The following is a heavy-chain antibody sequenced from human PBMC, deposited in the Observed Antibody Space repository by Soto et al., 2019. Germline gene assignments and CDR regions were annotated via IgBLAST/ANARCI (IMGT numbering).Heavy chain of an antibody. Sequence: ASVKVSFKASGYTFTSYGISWVRQAPGQGLEWMGWISAYNGNTNYAQKLQGRVTMTTDTSTSTAYMELRSLRSDDTAVYYCAREDISTRSDASDIWGQGTVVTVSS. CDR1: GYTFTSYG. J-gene: IGHJ3*02. CDR2: ISAYNGNT. V-gene: IGHV1-18*01. CDR3: AREDISTRSDASDI. D-gene: IGHD2-2*01.